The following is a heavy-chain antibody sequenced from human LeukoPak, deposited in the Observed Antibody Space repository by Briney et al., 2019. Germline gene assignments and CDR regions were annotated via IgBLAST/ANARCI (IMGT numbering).Heavy chain of an antibody. D-gene: IGHD2-21*02. CDR3: AKDPRDFLVDC. Sequence: GGSLRLSCAASGFTCYTYAMNWVRQAPGKGLQWVAAISGSGGTTYYADSVKGRFTISIDNSKNTVYLQLSSLRAEDTAVYYFAKDPRDFLVDCWGQGTLVTVSS. V-gene: IGHV3-23*01. CDR2: ISGSGGTT. J-gene: IGHJ4*02. CDR1: GFTCYTYA.